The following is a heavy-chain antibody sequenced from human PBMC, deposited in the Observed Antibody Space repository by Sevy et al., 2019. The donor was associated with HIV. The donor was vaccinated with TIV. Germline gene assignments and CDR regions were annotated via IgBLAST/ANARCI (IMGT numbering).Heavy chain of an antibody. Sequence: SETLSLTCTVSGGSISPYYWSWIRQPPGKGLEWIGYISYSGTTNYNPSLKRRVTMSVDTSKSQFSLKLSSVTAADTAVYYCARALYSGSYYDWFDSWGQGTLVTVSS. J-gene: IGHJ5*01. CDR3: ARALYSGSYYDWFDS. V-gene: IGHV4-59*01. CDR1: GGSISPYY. D-gene: IGHD1-26*01. CDR2: ISYSGTT.